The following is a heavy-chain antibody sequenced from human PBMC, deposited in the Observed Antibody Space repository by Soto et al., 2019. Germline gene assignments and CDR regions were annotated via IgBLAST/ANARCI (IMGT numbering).Heavy chain of an antibody. CDR2: ISYDGSNK. Sequence: GGSLRLSCAASGFTFSSYGMHWVRQAPGKGLEWVAVISYDGSNKYYADSVKGRFTISRDNSKNTLYLQMNSLRAEDTAVYYCAKDSGGGVFGAYYGMDVWGQGTTVTVSS. V-gene: IGHV3-30*18. J-gene: IGHJ6*02. CDR3: AKDSGGGVFGAYYGMDV. CDR1: GFTFSSYG. D-gene: IGHD3-3*01.